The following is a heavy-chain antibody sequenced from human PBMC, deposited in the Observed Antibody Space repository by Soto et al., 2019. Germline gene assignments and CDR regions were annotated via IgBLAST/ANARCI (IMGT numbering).Heavy chain of an antibody. V-gene: IGHV4-39*01. CDR2: IYYSGST. CDR1: GGSISSSSYY. CDR3: ARRYPPSDYGRYYMYV. J-gene: IGHJ6*03. Sequence: QLQLQESGPGLVKPSETLSLTCTVSGGSISSSSYYWGWIRQPPGKVLEWIGSIYYSGSTYYNPSLKSRVTISVDTSKNQFSLKLSSVTAADTAVYYCARRYPPSDYGRYYMYVWGKGTTVTVSS. D-gene: IGHD4-17*01.